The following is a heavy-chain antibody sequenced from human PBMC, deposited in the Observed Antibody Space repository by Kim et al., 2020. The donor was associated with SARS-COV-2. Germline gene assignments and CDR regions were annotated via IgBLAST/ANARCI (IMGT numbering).Heavy chain of an antibody. Sequence: SNKYYADSVKGRFTISRDNSKNTLYLQMNSLRAEDTAVYYCARDRRGIDYWGQGTLVTVSS. J-gene: IGHJ4*02. D-gene: IGHD3-16*01. CDR3: ARDRRGIDY. CDR2: SNK. V-gene: IGHV3-33*01.